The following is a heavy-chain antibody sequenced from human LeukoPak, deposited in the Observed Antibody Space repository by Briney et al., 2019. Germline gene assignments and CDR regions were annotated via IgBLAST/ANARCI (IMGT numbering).Heavy chain of an antibody. J-gene: IGHJ4*02. CDR2: FDPEDGET. CDR1: GYTLTELS. D-gene: IGHD3-10*01. Sequence: ASVKVSCKVSGYTLTELSMHWVRQAPGKGLEWMGGFDPEDGETIYAQRFQGRVTMTEDTSTDTAYMELSSLRSEDTAVYYCATDLYGSGSYCLVYWGQGTLVTVSS. CDR3: ATDLYGSGSYCLVY. V-gene: IGHV1-24*01.